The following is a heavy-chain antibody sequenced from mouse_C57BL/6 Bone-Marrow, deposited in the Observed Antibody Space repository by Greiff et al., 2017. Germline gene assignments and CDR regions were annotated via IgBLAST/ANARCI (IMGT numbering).Heavy chain of an antibody. J-gene: IGHJ2*01. CDR3: ARYRAYYYGSSDLDY. D-gene: IGHD1-1*01. V-gene: IGHV7-3*01. Sequence: EVKVVESGGGLVQPGGSLSLSCAASGFTFTDYYMSWVRQPPGTALEWLGFFRNKANGYTTEYSASVKGRFTISRDNSQSILYLQMKALRAEDSATYYCARYRAYYYGSSDLDYWGQGTTLTVSA. CDR2: FRNKANGYTT. CDR1: GFTFTDYY.